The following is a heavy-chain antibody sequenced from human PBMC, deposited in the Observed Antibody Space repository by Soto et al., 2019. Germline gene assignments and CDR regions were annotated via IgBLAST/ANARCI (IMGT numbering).Heavy chain of an antibody. CDR2: INTYNGNS. D-gene: IGHD2-21*02. J-gene: IGHJ4*02. Sequence: QVQLVQSAAEVKKPGASVKVSCKASGYTLTNYAISWVRQAPGQGPEWMGWINTYNGNSNYAQKFQGRVTMTPDTSTNTAYMELRSLTSDDTAVYYCAAELYVGGDCCHFDYWGQGTLLTVSS. CDR3: AAELYVGGDCCHFDY. CDR1: GYTLTNYA. V-gene: IGHV1-18*01.